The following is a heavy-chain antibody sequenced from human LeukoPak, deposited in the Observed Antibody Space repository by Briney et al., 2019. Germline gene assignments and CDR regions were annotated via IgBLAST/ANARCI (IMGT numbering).Heavy chain of an antibody. J-gene: IGHJ4*02. CDR3: AKDRWSLLGERGWEPNYFDY. CDR2: ISSSGGNT. D-gene: IGHD1-26*01. CDR1: GFTFSDYY. V-gene: IGHV3-23*01. Sequence: GGSLRLSCAASGFTFSDYYMSWIRQTPGKGLEWVSAISSSGGNTYYADSAKGRFTISRDNSKNTLYVQMNSLRAEDTAVYYCAKDRWSLLGERGWEPNYFDYWGQGTLVTVSS.